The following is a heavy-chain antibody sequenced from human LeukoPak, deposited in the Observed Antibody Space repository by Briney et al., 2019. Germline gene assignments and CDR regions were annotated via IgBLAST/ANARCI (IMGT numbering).Heavy chain of an antibody. CDR2: ISQDGSET. V-gene: IGHV3-7*01. D-gene: IGHD7-27*01. CDR1: GFTFNSFF. Sequence: GGSLRLSCAASGFTFNSFFLNWVRLTPGRELEWVACISQDGSETFYMDSVRGRFTISRDNTKNSFYLQMDSLRAEDTAVYFCVRDLGHSRHYFEYWGQGALVTVSS. J-gene: IGHJ4*02. CDR3: VRDLGHSRHYFEY.